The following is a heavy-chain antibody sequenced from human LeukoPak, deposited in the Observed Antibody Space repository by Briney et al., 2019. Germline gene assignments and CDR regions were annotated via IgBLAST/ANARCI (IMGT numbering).Heavy chain of an antibody. Sequence: GESLKISCQGSGYSFTSYWIGLVRPMPWKGLEWIGIIYPGDSDTRYSPSFQGQVNVYAEQFISTAYLQWSSLKASDTAMYYCARRHSSTSWYYYYYMDVWGKGTTVTVSS. CDR2: IYPGDSDT. V-gene: IGHV5-51*01. D-gene: IGHD2-2*01. CDR3: ARRHSSTSWYYYYYMDV. CDR1: GYSFTSYW. J-gene: IGHJ6*03.